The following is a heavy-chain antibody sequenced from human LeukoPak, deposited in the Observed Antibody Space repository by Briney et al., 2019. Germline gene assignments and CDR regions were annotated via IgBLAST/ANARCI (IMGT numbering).Heavy chain of an antibody. D-gene: IGHD6-13*01. CDR1: GYTFTSYA. CDR3: VRDARGAAAADDALDI. V-gene: IGHV1-3*01. CDR2: INAGNGNT. J-gene: IGHJ3*02. Sequence: ASVKVSCKASGYTFTSYAMHWVRQAPGQRLEWMGWINAGNGNTKYSQKFQGRVTMTRDTSISTAYMELISLRSEDTAVYYCVRDARGAAAADDALDIWGPGTLVTVSS.